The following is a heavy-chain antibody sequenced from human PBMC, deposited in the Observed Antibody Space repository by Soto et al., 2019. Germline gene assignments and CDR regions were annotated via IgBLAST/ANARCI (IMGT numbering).Heavy chain of an antibody. CDR1: GLTFSSTA. Sequence: SVKVSCKASGLTFSSTAVQWVRQARGQRLEWIGWIVVGSGNTNYVQKFQERVTITRDMSTSTAYMELSSLRSEDTAVYYCAAGTYYDFWTGYYSGDYWGQGTLVTVYS. V-gene: IGHV1-58*01. CDR3: AAGTYYDFWTGYYSGDY. J-gene: IGHJ4*02. CDR2: IVVGSGNT. D-gene: IGHD3-3*01.